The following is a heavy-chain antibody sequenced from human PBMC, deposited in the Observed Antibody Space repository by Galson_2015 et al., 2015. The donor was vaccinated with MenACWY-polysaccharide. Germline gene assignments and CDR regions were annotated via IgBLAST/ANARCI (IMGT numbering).Heavy chain of an antibody. D-gene: IGHD2-2*01. CDR2: ISGSGGST. CDR1: GFTFSSYA. Sequence: SLRLSCAASGFTFSSYAMSWVRQAPGKGLEWVSAISGSGGSTYYADSVKGRFTISRDNSKNTLYLQTNSLRAEDTAVYYCAKDRSSISLHWSDPWGQGTLVTVSS. J-gene: IGHJ5*02. V-gene: IGHV3-23*01. CDR3: AKDRSSISLHWSDP.